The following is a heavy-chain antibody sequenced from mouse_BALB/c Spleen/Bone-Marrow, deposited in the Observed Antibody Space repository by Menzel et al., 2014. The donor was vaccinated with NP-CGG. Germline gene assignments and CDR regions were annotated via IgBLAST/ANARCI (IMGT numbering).Heavy chain of an antibody. Sequence: EVQLQQSGPELVKPGASVKTSCKASGYSFTGYFMNWVMQSHGKSLEWIGRINPYNGDTFYNQKFKGKATLTVDKSSSTAHMELRSLASEDSAVYYCAREGGYYYGSSPYFDVWGAGTTVTVSS. D-gene: IGHD1-1*01. CDR1: GYSFTGYF. V-gene: IGHV1-20*02. J-gene: IGHJ1*01. CDR3: AREGGYYYGSSPYFDV. CDR2: INPYNGDT.